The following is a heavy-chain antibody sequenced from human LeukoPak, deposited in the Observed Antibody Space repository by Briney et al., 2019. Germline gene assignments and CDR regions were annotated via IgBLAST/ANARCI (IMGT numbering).Heavy chain of an antibody. J-gene: IGHJ6*03. D-gene: IGHD1-14*01. CDR3: ARRSRNYYMDV. V-gene: IGHV4-34*01. CDR1: GGSFSGYY. CDR2: INHSGST. Sequence: SETLSLTCAVYGGSFSGYYWSWIRQPPGKGLEWIGEINHSGSTNYNPSLKSRVTISVDTSKNQFPLKLSSVTAADTAVYYCARRSRNYYMDVWGKGTTVTISS.